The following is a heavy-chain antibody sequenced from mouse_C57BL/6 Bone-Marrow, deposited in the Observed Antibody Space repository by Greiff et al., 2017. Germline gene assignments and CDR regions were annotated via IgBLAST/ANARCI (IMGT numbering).Heavy chain of an antibody. CDR2: ISSGGDYI. Sequence: EVMLVESGEGLVKPGGSLKLSCAASGFTFSSYAMSWVRQTPEKRLEWVAYISSGGDYIYYADTMKGRFTISRDNARNTLYLQMSSLKSEDTAMYYCTRDPDYGYAMDYWGQGTSVTVSS. V-gene: IGHV5-9-1*02. J-gene: IGHJ4*01. D-gene: IGHD1-1*01. CDR1: GFTFSSYA. CDR3: TRDPDYGYAMDY.